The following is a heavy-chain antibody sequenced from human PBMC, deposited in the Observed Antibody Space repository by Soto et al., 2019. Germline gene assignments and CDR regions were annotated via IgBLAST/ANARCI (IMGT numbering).Heavy chain of an antibody. D-gene: IGHD2-8*01. CDR2: ITTSGGNT. Sequence: VQLLESGGGLVQPGGSLRLSCAASGFTFSTYAMSWVRQAPGKGLEWVSTITTSGGNTYYADSVQGRFTISRDNSKNTLYLQMNSLRAEDTAVYYCAGRYCTNGVCYTNDCYYIDVWGKGTTVTVSS. J-gene: IGHJ6*03. V-gene: IGHV3-23*01. CDR1: GFTFSTYA. CDR3: AGRYCTNGVCYTNDCYYIDV.